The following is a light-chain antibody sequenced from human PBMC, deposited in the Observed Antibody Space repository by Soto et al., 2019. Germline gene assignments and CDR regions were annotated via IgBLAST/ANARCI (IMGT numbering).Light chain of an antibody. J-gene: IGKJ4*01. CDR3: QQTYSTPLT. Sequence: DIQMTQSPSSLSASVGDRVTITCRASQSISSFLNWYQQKPGKAPKLLIYAASSLHSGVPLRFSGSRFGTAFTLTISSLQPEDFSTYYCQQTYSTPLTFGGGTKVEIK. CDR1: QSISSF. V-gene: IGKV1-39*01. CDR2: AAS.